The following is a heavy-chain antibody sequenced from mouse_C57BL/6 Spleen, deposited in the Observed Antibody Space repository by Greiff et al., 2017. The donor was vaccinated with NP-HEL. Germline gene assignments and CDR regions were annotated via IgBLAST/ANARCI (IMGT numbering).Heavy chain of an antibody. V-gene: IGHV1-64*01. D-gene: IGHD2-5*01. J-gene: IGHJ1*03. CDR2: IHPNSGST. CDR1: GYTFTSYW. Sequence: QVQLQQPGAELVKPGASVKLSCKASGYTFTSYWMHWVKLRPGQGLEWIGMIHPNSGSTNYNEKFKSKATLTVDKSSSTAYMQLSSLTSEDSAVYYSARLLSDYSNYRYFDVWGTGTTVTVSS. CDR3: ARLLSDYSNYRYFDV.